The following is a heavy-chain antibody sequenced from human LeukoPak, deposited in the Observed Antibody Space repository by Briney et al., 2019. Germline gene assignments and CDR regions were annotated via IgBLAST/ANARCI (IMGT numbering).Heavy chain of an antibody. D-gene: IGHD2-21*01. J-gene: IGHJ4*02. CDR3: ARHTTYSMWWSYYFDY. CDR1: GGSISSGGYY. V-gene: IGHV4-31*03. Sequence: SQTLSLTCTVSGGSISSGGYYWSWIRQHPGKGLEWIGYIYYSGSTNYNPSLKSRVTISVDTSKNQFSLKLSSVTAADTAVYYCARHTTYSMWWSYYFDYWGQGTLVTVSS. CDR2: IYYSGST.